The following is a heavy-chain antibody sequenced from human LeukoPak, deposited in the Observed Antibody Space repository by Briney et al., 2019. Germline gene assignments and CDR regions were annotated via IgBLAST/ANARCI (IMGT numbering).Heavy chain of an antibody. CDR2: IYYSGST. CDR1: GGSISTYY. J-gene: IGHJ5*02. Sequence: SETLSLTCTVSGGSISTYYWNWIRQPPGKGLEWIGYIYYSGSTNYNPSLKSRVTISVDTSKNQFSLKLSSVTAADTAVYYCARGRMKNWFDPWGQGTLVTVSS. CDR3: ARGRMKNWFDP. V-gene: IGHV4-59*01.